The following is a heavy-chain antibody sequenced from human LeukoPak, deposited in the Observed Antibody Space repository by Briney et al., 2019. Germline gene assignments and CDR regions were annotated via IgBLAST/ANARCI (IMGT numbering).Heavy chain of an antibody. V-gene: IGHV3-74*01. CDR3: ASEEGGLDV. CDR1: GFTFSRYW. J-gene: IGHJ6*02. Sequence: PGGSLRLSCAASGFTFSRYWMHWVRQAPGKGLVCVSRIKTDGTYTSYADSVKGRFTISRDNAKSTLYLQMNALRGEDTAVYYCASEEGGLDVWGQGTTVTVSS. CDR2: IKTDGTYT.